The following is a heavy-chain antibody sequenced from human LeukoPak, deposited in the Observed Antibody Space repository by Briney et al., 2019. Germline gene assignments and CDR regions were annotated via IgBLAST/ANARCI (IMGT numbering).Heavy chain of an antibody. CDR1: GYTFSNAW. Sequence: TGGSLRLSCAAYGYTFSNAWMSWVRQAPGKGLEWVGRIKSKTDGGTTDYAAPVKGRFTISRDDSKNTLYLQMNSLKTEDTAVYYCTTDPGYPDAFDIWGQGTMVTVSS. V-gene: IGHV3-15*01. CDR3: TTDPGYPDAFDI. CDR2: IKSKTDGGTT. D-gene: IGHD3-16*02. J-gene: IGHJ3*02.